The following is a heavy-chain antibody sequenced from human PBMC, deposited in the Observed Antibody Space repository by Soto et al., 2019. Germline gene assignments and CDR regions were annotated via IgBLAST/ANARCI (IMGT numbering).Heavy chain of an antibody. Sequence: GGSLRLSCAASGFTFSSYAMSWVRQAPGKGLEWVSGVSGGGGVTNYADSVKGRFTISRDNSKNTVYLQMNGLRAEDTAIYYCAKGRCSGTSCYSDYWGQGTLVTVSS. J-gene: IGHJ4*02. CDR3: AKGRCSGTSCYSDY. V-gene: IGHV3-23*01. CDR1: GFTFSSYA. D-gene: IGHD2-15*01. CDR2: VSGGGGVT.